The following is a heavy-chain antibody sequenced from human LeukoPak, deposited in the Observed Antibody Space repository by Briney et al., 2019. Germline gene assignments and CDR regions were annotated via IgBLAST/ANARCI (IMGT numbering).Heavy chain of an antibody. Sequence: GGSLRLSCVATGFPFSSYWMTWVRQAPGKGLEWVANIRQDGSKKSYVDSVKGRFTISRDNAKNSLYLQMNSLRAEDTAIYYCTRVGYIDEGIDYWGQGTLVTVSS. CDR1: GFPFSSYW. CDR2: IRQDGSKK. D-gene: IGHD5-24*01. V-gene: IGHV3-7*04. CDR3: TRVGYIDEGIDY. J-gene: IGHJ4*02.